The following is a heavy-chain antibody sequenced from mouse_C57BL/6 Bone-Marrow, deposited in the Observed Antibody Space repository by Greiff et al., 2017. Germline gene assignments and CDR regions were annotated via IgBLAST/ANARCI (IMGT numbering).Heavy chain of an antibody. D-gene: IGHD2-5*01. CDR2: IYPRSGNT. J-gene: IGHJ3*01. CDR1: GYTFTSYG. CDR3: AYYSNPPWCAY. Sequence: QVQLQQSGAELARPGASVKLSCKASGYTFTSYGISWVKQRTGQGLEWIGEIYPRSGNTYYNEKFKGKATLTADKSSSTAYMELRSLTSEDAAVYFCAYYSNPPWCAYWGQGTLVTVSA. V-gene: IGHV1-81*01.